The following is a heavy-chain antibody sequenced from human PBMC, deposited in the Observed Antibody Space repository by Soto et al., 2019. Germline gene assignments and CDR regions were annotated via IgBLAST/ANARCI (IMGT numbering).Heavy chain of an antibody. Sequence: PGGSLRLSCAASGFTFSRFDLHWVRQAPGKGLEWISYISISGSTAYYASSVEGRFTISRDNANNSVYLQMDSLRAEDTALYYCTRAAWFPYLSFYWGQGALVTVSS. CDR3: TRAAWFPYLSFY. V-gene: IGHV3-48*03. CDR1: GFTFSRFD. CDR2: ISISGSTA. D-gene: IGHD3-10*01. J-gene: IGHJ4*02.